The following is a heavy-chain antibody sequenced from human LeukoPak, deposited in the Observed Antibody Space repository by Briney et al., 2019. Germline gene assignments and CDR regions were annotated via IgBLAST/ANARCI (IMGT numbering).Heavy chain of an antibody. V-gene: IGHV4-34*01. CDR2: INHSGST. Sequence: SETLSLTCAVYGGSFSGYYWSWIRQPPGKGLEWIGEINHSGSTNYNPSLKSRVTISVDTSKNQFSLKLSSVTAADTAVYYCARQNWNDLILDYWGQGTLVTVSS. D-gene: IGHD1-1*01. J-gene: IGHJ4*02. CDR3: ARQNWNDLILDY. CDR1: GGSFSGYY.